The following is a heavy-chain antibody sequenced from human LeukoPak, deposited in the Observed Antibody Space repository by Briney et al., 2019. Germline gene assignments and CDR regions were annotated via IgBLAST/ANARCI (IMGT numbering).Heavy chain of an antibody. CDR1: GFTFSSYA. V-gene: IGHV3-23*01. CDR2: ISGSGGST. Sequence: GGSLRLSCAASGFTFSSYAMSWVRQAPGKGLEWVSGISGSGGSTYYADSVNGRFTISRDKSKNTMYLQMNSLRDEDTAVYYCAKGPPTVTTRGYLDYWGQGTLVTVSS. CDR3: AKGPPTVTTRGYLDY. J-gene: IGHJ4*02. D-gene: IGHD4-17*01.